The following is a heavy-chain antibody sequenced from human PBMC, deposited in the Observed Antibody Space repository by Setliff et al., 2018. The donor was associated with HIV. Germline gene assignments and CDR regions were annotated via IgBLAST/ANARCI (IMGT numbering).Heavy chain of an antibody. J-gene: IGHJ4*02. CDR3: ASSNNFWSGLDY. D-gene: IGHD3-3*01. CDR2: IYHSGST. Sequence: SETLSLTCAVSGGSISSSNWWRWVRQPPGKGLEWIGEIYHSGSTNYNASLKSRVTISVDKSKNQFSLKLSSVTAADTAVYYCASSNNFWSGLDYWGQGTPVTVSS. CDR1: GGSISSSNW. V-gene: IGHV4-4*02.